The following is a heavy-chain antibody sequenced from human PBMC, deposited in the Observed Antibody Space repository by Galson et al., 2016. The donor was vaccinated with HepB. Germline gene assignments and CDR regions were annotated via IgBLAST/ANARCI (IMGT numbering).Heavy chain of an antibody. CDR3: ARAPTFDYDVSGYYPYDFDY. D-gene: IGHD3-22*01. V-gene: IGHV3-33*01. CDR2: IWYDGSNK. Sequence: SLRLSCAPSGFTFSRFGMNWVRQAPGKGLEWVAAIWYDGSNKHYADSVKGRFTISRDNRKKTLYLQMDSLRAEDTAVYFCARAPTFDYDVSGYYPYDFDYWGQGTLVTVSS. CDR1: GFTFSRFG. J-gene: IGHJ4*02.